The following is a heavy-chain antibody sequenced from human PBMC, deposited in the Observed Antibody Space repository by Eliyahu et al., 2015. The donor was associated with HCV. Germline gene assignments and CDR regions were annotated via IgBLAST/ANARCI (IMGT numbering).Heavy chain of an antibody. V-gene: IGHV4-34*01. D-gene: IGHD6-13*01. CDR1: GGSFSGYY. CDR3: ARGQQLVQDYYGMDV. CDR2: INHSGST. J-gene: IGHJ6*02. Sequence: QVQLQQWGAGLLKPSETLSLTCAVYGGSFSGYYWSWIRQPPGKGLEWIGEINHSGSTNYNPSLKSRVTISVDTSKNQFSLKLSSVTAADTAVYYCARGQQLVQDYYGMDVWGQGTTVTVSS.